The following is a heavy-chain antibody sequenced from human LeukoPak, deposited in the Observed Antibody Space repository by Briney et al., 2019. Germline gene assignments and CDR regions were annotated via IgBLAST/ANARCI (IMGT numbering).Heavy chain of an antibody. CDR3: AKDMGDADYVVDY. V-gene: IGHV3-30*18. Sequence: GGSLRLSCAASGFTFNTYGMHWVRPAPGKGLEWVAVISYDGSNEYYADSVKGRFTISRDNSKNTLYLQMDSLRVEDTAVYFCAKDMGDADYVVDYWGQGTLVTVSS. CDR2: ISYDGSNE. J-gene: IGHJ4*02. CDR1: GFTFNTYG. D-gene: IGHD4-17*01.